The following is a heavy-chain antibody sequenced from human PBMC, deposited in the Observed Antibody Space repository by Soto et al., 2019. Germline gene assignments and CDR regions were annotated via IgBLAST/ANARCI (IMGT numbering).Heavy chain of an antibody. J-gene: IGHJ5*02. CDR2: INSDGSST. CDR1: RFAVRSNW. V-gene: IGHV3-74*01. D-gene: IGHD4-4*01. CDR3: ARDFATVRWFDP. Sequence: GGSLNLSCAAARFAVRSNWMHWVPQAPGKGLVWVSRINSDGSSTSYADSVKGRFTISRDNAKNTLYLQMNSLRAEDTAVYYCARDFATVRWFDPWGQGT.